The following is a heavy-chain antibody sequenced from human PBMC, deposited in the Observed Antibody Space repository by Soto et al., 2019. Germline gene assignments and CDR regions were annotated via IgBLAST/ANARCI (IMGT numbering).Heavy chain of an antibody. J-gene: IGHJ4*02. D-gene: IGHD5-12*01. CDR2: IYHSGST. CDR3: ARALALRYYFDF. V-gene: IGHV4-30-2*01. Sequence: SETLSLTCAVSGGSISSGGYSWSWIRQPPGKGLEWIGYIYHSGSTYYNPSLKSRVTISVDRSKNQFSLKLSSVTAADTALYYCARALALRYYFDFWGQGTLVTVSS. CDR1: GGSISSGGYS.